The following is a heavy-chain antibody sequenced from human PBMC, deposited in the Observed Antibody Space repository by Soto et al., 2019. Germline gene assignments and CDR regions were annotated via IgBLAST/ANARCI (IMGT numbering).Heavy chain of an antibody. V-gene: IGHV1-69*01. CDR1: GGTFSSYA. CDR2: IIPIFGTA. J-gene: IGHJ6*02. CDR3: ARDSLRLTVIAARPAPQYYYYGMDV. Sequence: QVQLVQSGAEVKKPGSSLKVSCKASGGTFSSYAISWVRQAPGQGLEWMGGIIPIFGTANYAQKFLGRVTITADESTSTAYMELSSLRSEDTAVYYCARDSLRLTVIAARPAPQYYYYGMDVWGQGTTVTVSS. D-gene: IGHD6-6*01.